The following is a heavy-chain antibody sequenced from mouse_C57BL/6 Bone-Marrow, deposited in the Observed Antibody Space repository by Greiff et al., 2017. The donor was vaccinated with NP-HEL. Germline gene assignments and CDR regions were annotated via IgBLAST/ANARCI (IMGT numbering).Heavy chain of an antibody. CDR1: GYTFTSYW. V-gene: IGHV1-64*01. J-gene: IGHJ2*01. D-gene: IGHD2-2*01. CDR3: ARSERWLRD. Sequence: QVQLQQPGAELVKPGASVKLSCKASGYTFTSYWMHWVKQRPGQGLEWIGMIHPNSGSTNYNEKFKGKATLTADKSSSTAYMELRSLTSEDSAVYFCARSERWLRDWGQGTTLTVSS. CDR2: IHPNSGST.